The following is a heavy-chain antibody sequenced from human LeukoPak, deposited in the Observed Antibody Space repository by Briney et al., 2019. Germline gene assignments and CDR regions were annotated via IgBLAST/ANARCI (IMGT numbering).Heavy chain of an antibody. D-gene: IGHD1-26*01. CDR2: IYYSGST. V-gene: IGHV4-59*01. Sequence: SETLSLTCTVSGGSISSYYWSWIRQPPGKGLEWIGYIYYSGSTNYNPSLKSRVTISVDTSKNQFSLKLSSVTAADTAVYYCARHRKLGAPDYWGQGTLVTVSS. J-gene: IGHJ4*02. CDR3: ARHRKLGAPDY. CDR1: GGSISSYY.